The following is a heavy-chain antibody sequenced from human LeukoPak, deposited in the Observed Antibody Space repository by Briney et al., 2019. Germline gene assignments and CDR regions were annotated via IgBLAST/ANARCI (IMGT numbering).Heavy chain of an antibody. CDR1: GGTFNTYA. CDR3: ARSVPLSNSGPDY. CDR2: IIPIFGRT. Sequence: SVKVSCKASGGTFNTYAISWVRQAPGQGLEWMGGIIPIFGRTNNAQKFQDRVTITADEPTSTVYMEVSSLRSEDTAVYYCARSVPLSNSGPDYWGQGTLVTVSS. J-gene: IGHJ4*02. D-gene: IGHD4-11*01. V-gene: IGHV1-69*01.